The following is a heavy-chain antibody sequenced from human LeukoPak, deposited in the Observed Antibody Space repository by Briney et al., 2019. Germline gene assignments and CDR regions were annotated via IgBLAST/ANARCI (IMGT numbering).Heavy chain of an antibody. Sequence: GGSLRLSCAASGFTFSSYAMHWVRQAPGKGLEWVAVISYDGSNKYYADSVKGRFTISRDNSKNTLYLQMNSLRAEDTAVYYCARYAYDSSGYYLGHAFDIWGQGTMVTVSS. J-gene: IGHJ3*02. CDR2: ISYDGSNK. V-gene: IGHV3-30-3*01. CDR1: GFTFSSYA. D-gene: IGHD3-22*01. CDR3: ARYAYDSSGYYLGHAFDI.